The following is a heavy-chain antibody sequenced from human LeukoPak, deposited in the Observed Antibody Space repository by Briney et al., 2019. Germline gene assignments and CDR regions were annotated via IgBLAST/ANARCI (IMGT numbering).Heavy chain of an antibody. CDR2: ISSSGSTI. Sequence: GGSLRLSCAASGFTFSDYHMNWIRQAPGKGLEWVSYISSSGSTIYYADSVRGRFTISRDNAKNSLYLQMNSLRAEDTAVYYCARDAPIPRGYSYGLDYWGQGTLVTVSS. J-gene: IGHJ4*02. V-gene: IGHV3-11*04. CDR1: GFTFSDYH. D-gene: IGHD5-18*01. CDR3: ARDAPIPRGYSYGLDY.